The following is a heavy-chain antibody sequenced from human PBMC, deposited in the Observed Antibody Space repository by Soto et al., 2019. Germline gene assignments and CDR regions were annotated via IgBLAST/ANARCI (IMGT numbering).Heavy chain of an antibody. J-gene: IGHJ4*02. Sequence: SVKVYCKVSGYTLTELSMHWVRQTPGKGLEWMGGFDPEDGETIYAQKFQGRVTMTEDTSTDTAYMELSSLRPEDTAVYYCATDRSIVGATDYFDYWGQGTLVTVSS. D-gene: IGHD1-26*01. CDR2: FDPEDGET. CDR1: GYTLTELS. V-gene: IGHV1-24*01. CDR3: ATDRSIVGATDYFDY.